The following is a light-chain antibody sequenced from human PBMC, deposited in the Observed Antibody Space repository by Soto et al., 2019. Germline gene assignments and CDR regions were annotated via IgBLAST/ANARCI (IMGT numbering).Light chain of an antibody. V-gene: IGKV1-5*03. CDR2: KAS. J-gene: IGKJ1*01. Sequence: DIQMTQSPSTLSGSVADRVTITCRASQTISSWLAWYQQKPGQAPKLLIYKASTLKSGVPSRFSGSGSGTEFTLTISRLQPDDFATYYCQHYNSYSEAFGQGTKVDIK. CDR3: QHYNSYSEA. CDR1: QTISSW.